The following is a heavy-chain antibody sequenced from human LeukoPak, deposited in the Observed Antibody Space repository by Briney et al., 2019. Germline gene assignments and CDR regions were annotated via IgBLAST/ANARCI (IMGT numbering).Heavy chain of an antibody. J-gene: IGHJ4*02. V-gene: IGHV4-59*04. CDR3: ARLYSVVVPTAIRGYFDY. D-gene: IGHD2-2*01. CDR2: IYYAGST. Sequence: SETLSLTCTVSGGSISSYYWSWIRQPPGKGLEWIGSIYYAGSTYFKPSLKSRVTMSVDTSKNKFSLKLRSVTAADTAIYYCARLYSVVVPTAIRGYFDYWGQGTLVTVSS. CDR1: GGSISSYY.